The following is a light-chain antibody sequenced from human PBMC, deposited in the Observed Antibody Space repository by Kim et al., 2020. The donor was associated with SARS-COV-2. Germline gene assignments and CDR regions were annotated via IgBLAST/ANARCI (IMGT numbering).Light chain of an antibody. J-gene: IGLJ3*02. CDR3: AAWDSSLSAVV. CDR2: DNN. Sequence: GQKGTISCSGSSSIIGNYYVSWYQQFPGTAPKLLIFDNNRRPSGIPDRFSASKSGTSATLGISGLQTADEADYYCAAWDSSLSAVVFGGGTQLTVL. CDR1: SSIIGNYY. V-gene: IGLV1-51*01.